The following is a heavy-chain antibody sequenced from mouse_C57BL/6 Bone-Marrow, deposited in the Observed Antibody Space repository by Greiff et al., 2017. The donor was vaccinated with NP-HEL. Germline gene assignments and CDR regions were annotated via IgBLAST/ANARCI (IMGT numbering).Heavy chain of an antibody. Sequence: VQLQQSGAELVRPGASVKLSCTASGFNIKDDYMHWVKQRPEQGLEWIGWIDPENGDTEYASKFQGKATITADTSSNTAYLQLSSLTSEDTAVYYCTTAYYSTLDYWGQGTTLTVSS. CDR1: GFNIKDDY. CDR3: TTAYYSTLDY. V-gene: IGHV14-4*01. D-gene: IGHD2-5*01. CDR2: IDPENGDT. J-gene: IGHJ2*01.